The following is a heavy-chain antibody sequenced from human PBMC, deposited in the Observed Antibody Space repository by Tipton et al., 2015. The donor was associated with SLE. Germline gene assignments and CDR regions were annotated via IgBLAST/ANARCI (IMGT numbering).Heavy chain of an antibody. CDR1: GFVFSSYG. Sequence: RSLRLSCEASGFVFSSYGMHWVRQAPGKGLEWVALISYDARNEYYADSVKGRFTISRDSSKNQLYLQMNSLRAEDTAVYYCAREAKGYSGYAIDFWGQGTLVTVSS. CDR2: ISYDARNE. CDR3: AREAKGYSGYAIDF. V-gene: IGHV3-30*19. D-gene: IGHD5-12*01. J-gene: IGHJ4*02.